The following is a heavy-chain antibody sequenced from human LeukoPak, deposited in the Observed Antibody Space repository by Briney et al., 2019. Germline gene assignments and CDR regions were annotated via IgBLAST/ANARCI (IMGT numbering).Heavy chain of an antibody. CDR1: GFTFSSYW. D-gene: IGHD3-22*01. Sequence: GGSLRLSCAASGFTFSSYWMHWVRQAPGKGLVWVSRINSDGSSTSYADSVKGRFTISRDNAKNTLYLQMNSLRAEDTAVYYCARDYYDSSGYSTTEFDPRGQGTLVTVSS. CDR2: INSDGSST. V-gene: IGHV3-74*01. J-gene: IGHJ5*02. CDR3: ARDYYDSSGYSTTEFDP.